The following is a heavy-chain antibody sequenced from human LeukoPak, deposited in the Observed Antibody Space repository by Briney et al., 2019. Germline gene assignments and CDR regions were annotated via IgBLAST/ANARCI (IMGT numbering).Heavy chain of an antibody. J-gene: IGHJ6*02. V-gene: IGHV3-30-3*01. Sequence: GRSLRLSCAASGFTFGSYAMHWVRQAPGKGLEWVAVISYDGSNKYYADSVKGRFTISRDNSKNTLYLQMNSLRAEDTAVYYCARDRSSSSWGRYYYYYGMDVWGQGTTVTVSS. CDR3: ARDRSSSSWGRYYYYYGMDV. CDR2: ISYDGSNK. D-gene: IGHD6-13*01. CDR1: GFTFGSYA.